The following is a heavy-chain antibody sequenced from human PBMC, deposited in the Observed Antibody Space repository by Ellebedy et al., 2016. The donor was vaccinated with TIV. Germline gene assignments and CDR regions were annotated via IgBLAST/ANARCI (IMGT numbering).Heavy chain of an antibody. J-gene: IGHJ5*02. D-gene: IGHD3-9*01. Sequence: GGSLRLXXATSDFIFTIYTMAWVRQAPGKGPEWVAVMTGSGETTYYADSVQGRFTIFRDNVKNTLHLQMNSLRPEDTATYFCVKDMRTDWSHWFDLWGQGTLVTVSS. CDR1: DFIFTIYT. V-gene: IGHV3-23*01. CDR3: VKDMRTDWSHWFDL. CDR2: MTGSGETT.